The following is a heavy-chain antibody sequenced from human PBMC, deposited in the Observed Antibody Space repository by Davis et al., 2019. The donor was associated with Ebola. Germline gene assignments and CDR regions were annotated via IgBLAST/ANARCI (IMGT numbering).Heavy chain of an antibody. Sequence: SETLSLTCTVSGGSISSYYWSWIRQPPGKGLEWLGYIYYSGSTNYNPSLKSRVTISVDTSKNQFSLKLSSVTAADTAVYYCARLDYWFDPWGQGTLVTVSS. J-gene: IGHJ5*02. D-gene: IGHD3/OR15-3a*01. V-gene: IGHV4-59*08. CDR2: IYYSGST. CDR1: GGSISSYY. CDR3: ARLDYWFDP.